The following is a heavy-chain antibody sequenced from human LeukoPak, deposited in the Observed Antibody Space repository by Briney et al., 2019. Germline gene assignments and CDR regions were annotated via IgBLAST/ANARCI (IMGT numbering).Heavy chain of an antibody. CDR3: ARDSGTWDPNGFDI. D-gene: IGHD1-26*01. J-gene: IGHJ3*02. CDR1: GGSFSGYY. CDR2: INHSGST. Sequence: PSETLSLTCAVYGGSFSGYYWSWIRQPPGKGLEWIGEINHSGSTNYNPSLKSRVTISVDTSKNQFSLKLSSVTAADTAVYYCARDSGTWDPNGFDIWGQGTMVTTSS. V-gene: IGHV4-34*01.